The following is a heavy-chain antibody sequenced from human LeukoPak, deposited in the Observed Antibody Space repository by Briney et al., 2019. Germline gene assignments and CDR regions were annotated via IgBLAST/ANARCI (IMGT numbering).Heavy chain of an antibody. Sequence: ASVNVSCKASGYTFINHWMHWVRQAPGQGLEWVGLINPTGTTTLYAQKFQGRITLTRDMSATTDYMELSSLTSEDTAVYYCARDNSVGGIAWWFDPWGQGTLVTVSS. V-gene: IGHV1-46*01. CDR3: ARDNSVGGIAWWFDP. CDR1: GYTFINHW. CDR2: INPTGTTT. J-gene: IGHJ5*02. D-gene: IGHD1-26*01.